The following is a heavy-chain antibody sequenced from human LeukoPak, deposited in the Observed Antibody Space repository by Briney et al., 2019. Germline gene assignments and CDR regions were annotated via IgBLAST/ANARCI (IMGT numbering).Heavy chain of an antibody. CDR3: ARVRDGYKPPKLSSYYYMDV. V-gene: IGHV3-7*01. CDR2: IKQDGSEK. CDR1: GFTFSDYW. D-gene: IGHD5-24*01. J-gene: IGHJ6*03. Sequence: GGSLRLSCVASGFTFSDYWMSWVRQAPGKGLEWVANIKQDGSEKYYVDSVKGRFTISRDNAKNSLYLQMSSLRAEDTAVYYCARVRDGYKPPKLSSYYYMDVWGKGTTVTISS.